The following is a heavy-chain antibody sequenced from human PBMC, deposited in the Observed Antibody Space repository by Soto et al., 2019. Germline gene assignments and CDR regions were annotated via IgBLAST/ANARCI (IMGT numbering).Heavy chain of an antibody. CDR2: ISGYNGHT. J-gene: IGHJ6*02. Sequence: QVQLVQSGAEVRKPGASVKVSCKASGYTFTTYGISWVRQAPGQGLEWMGWISGYNGHTKYAQKFQGRVTMITDTSTSTVYMDRRSLRSDDTAVYYCAREGEMPYYYYGLDVWGQGTTVTVSS. CDR1: GYTFTTYG. CDR3: AREGEMPYYYYGLDV. V-gene: IGHV1-18*01. D-gene: IGHD3-16*01.